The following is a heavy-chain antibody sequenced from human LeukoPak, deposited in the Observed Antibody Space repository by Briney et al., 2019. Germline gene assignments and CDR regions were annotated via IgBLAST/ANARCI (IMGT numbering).Heavy chain of an antibody. CDR3: ARDAPQWRNAFDF. CDR2: VSAYNGDT. Sequence: VASVKVSCKASGYTFTSCGICWVRQAPGQGLEWMGWVSAYNGDTNYAQKFQGRVTMTTDTSTSTAYLELRSLRSDDTAVYYCARDAPQWRNAFDFWGHGTMVTVSS. J-gene: IGHJ3*01. CDR1: GYTFTSCG. V-gene: IGHV1-18*01. D-gene: IGHD6-19*01.